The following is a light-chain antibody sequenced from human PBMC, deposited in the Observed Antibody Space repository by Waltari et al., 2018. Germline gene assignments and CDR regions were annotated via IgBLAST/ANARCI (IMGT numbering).Light chain of an antibody. J-gene: IGLJ7*01. CDR1: RSNLGTTY. CDR2: EDS. CDR3: GTWDSSLSGAV. V-gene: IGLV1-51*02. Sequence: QSVFTQPPSVSAAPGQRVTISRSGGRSNLGTTYVSWYRQFPGTAPKLLIYEDSERPSGIPGRFSGSKSGTSATLDITGLQAGDEADYYCGTWDSSLSGAVFGGGTHLTVL.